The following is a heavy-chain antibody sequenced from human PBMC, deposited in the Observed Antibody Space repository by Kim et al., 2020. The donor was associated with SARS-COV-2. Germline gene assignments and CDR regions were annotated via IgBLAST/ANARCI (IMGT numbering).Heavy chain of an antibody. J-gene: IGHJ5*02. CDR2: IIPIFGTA. CDR1: GGTFSSYA. CDR3: ASAGIAVAGSRVGWFDP. Sequence: SVKVSCKASGGTFSSYAISWVRQAPGQGLEWMGGIIPIFGTANYAQKFQGRVTITADESTSTAYMELSSLRSEDTAVYYCASAGIAVAGSRVGWFDPWGQGTLVTVSS. V-gene: IGHV1-69*13. D-gene: IGHD6-19*01.